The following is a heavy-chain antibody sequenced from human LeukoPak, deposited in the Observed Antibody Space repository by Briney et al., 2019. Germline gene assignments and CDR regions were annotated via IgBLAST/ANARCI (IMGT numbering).Heavy chain of an antibody. J-gene: IGHJ4*02. V-gene: IGHV3-30-3*01. CDR2: ISYDGSNK. D-gene: IGHD3-10*01. CDR3: ARAPRRNILWFGELTLFDY. Sequence: PGGSLRLSCAASGFTFSSYAMHWVRQAPGKGLEWVAVISYDGSNKYYADSVKGRFTISRDNSKNTLYLQMNSLRAEDTAVYYCARAPRRNILWFGELTLFDYWGQGTLATVSS. CDR1: GFTFSSYA.